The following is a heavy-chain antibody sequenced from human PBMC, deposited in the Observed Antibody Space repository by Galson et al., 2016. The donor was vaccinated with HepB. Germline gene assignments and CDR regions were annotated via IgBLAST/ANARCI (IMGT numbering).Heavy chain of an antibody. CDR3: AKDVYDSSAYYFDY. V-gene: IGHV3-30*18. Sequence: SLRLSCAASGFTFSNYGMHWVRQAPGKGLEWVAVISYDGSNNYYSDSVKGRFTISRDNSKDTLYLQMNSLRVEDTAVYYCAKDVYDSSAYYFDYWGQGTQVVVSS. J-gene: IGHJ4*02. CDR1: GFTFSNYG. D-gene: IGHD3-22*01. CDR2: ISYDGSNN.